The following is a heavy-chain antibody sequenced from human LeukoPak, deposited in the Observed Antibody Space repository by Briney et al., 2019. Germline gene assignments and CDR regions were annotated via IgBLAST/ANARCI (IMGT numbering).Heavy chain of an antibody. Sequence: SVKVSCKASGGTFSSYAIIWVRQAPGQGLEWRGRIIPILGIAHYAQKFQGRVTITADKSPRTAYMELSSLSSEDTAVYYCARDLTTPGGWLDTWGQGTLVTVSS. CDR1: GGTFSSYA. D-gene: IGHD3-9*01. CDR2: IIPILGIA. V-gene: IGHV1-69*10. J-gene: IGHJ5*02. CDR3: ARDLTTPGGWLDT.